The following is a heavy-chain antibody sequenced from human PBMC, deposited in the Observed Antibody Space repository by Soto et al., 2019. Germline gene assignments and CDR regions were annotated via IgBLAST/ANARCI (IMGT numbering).Heavy chain of an antibody. CDR3: ASPPSPGDFWSGHHRRGDYYYYGMDV. CDR1: GYTFTSYY. Sequence: QVQLVQSGAEVKKPGASVKVSCKASGYTFTSYYMHWVRQAPGQGLEWMGIINPSGGSTSYAQKFQGRVTMPRDTSTSTVYMELSILRSEDTAVYYCASPPSPGDFWSGHHRRGDYYYYGMDVWGQGTTVTVSS. D-gene: IGHD3-3*01. J-gene: IGHJ6*02. CDR2: INPSGGST. V-gene: IGHV1-46*01.